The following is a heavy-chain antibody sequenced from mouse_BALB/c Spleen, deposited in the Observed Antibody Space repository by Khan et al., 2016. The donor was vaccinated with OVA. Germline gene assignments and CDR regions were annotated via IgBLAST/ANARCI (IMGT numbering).Heavy chain of an antibody. CDR3: ARRNYFGYTFAY. Sequence: QVQLQQSGAELARLGASVKLSCKASGYTFTDYYINWVKQRTGQGLEWIGEISPGSGDTYYNEKFKGKATLTADKSSSTAYMQLSSLTSEASAVYFWARRNYFGYTFAYWGQGTLVTVSA. CDR2: ISPGSGDT. J-gene: IGHJ3*01. V-gene: IGHV1-77*01. D-gene: IGHD1-2*01. CDR1: GYTFTDYY.